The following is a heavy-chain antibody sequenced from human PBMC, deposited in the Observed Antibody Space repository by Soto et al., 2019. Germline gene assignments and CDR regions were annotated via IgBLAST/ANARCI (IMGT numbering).Heavy chain of an antibody. CDR2: IYNSGST. D-gene: IGHD6-6*01. CDR1: GGSISSYY. J-gene: IGHJ4*02. Sequence: SETLSLTCTVSGGSISSYYWSWIRQPPGKGLEWVGYIYNSGSTSYNPSLKGRVTISVDTSKNQFSLKLSSVTAADTAVYYCARLYSSSSGKNFDYWGQGXLVTVSS. CDR3: ARLYSSSSGKNFDY. V-gene: IGHV4-59*01.